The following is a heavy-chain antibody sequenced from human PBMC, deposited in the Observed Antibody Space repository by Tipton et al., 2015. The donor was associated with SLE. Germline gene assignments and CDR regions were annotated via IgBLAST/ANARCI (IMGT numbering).Heavy chain of an antibody. V-gene: IGHV4-34*01. CDR1: GGSFSGYY. CDR3: ARGGTVLRYFDSGKYGMDV. D-gene: IGHD3-9*01. CDR2: INHSGRI. Sequence: TLSLTCAVYGGSFSGYYWSWIRQPPGKGLEWIGEINHSGRINYNPSLKSRVTISVDTSKNQFSLKLHSVTAADTAVYYCARGGTVLRYFDSGKYGMDVWGQGTTVTVSS. J-gene: IGHJ6*02.